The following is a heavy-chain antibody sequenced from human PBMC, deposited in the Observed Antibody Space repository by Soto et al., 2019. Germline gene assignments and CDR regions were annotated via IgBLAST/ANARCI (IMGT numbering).Heavy chain of an antibody. CDR2: IYPGNSDT. D-gene: IGHD1-26*01. Sequence: GESLKISCKGSGYNFANYWIGWVRQMPGKGLEWMGIIYPGNSDTRYSPSFQGQVTISADTSISTAYLEWSSLKASDTAMYYCAREPFKMELLSLYYYGIVCWGQGTTVTVSS. CDR1: GYNFANYW. V-gene: IGHV5-51*01. CDR3: AREPFKMELLSLYYYGIVC. J-gene: IGHJ6*02.